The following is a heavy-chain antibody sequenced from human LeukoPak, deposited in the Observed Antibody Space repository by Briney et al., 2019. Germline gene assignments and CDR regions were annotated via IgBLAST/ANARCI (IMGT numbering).Heavy chain of an antibody. Sequence: GGSLRLSCAASGFTFGNYWMSWVRQAPGKGPEFVANIKQDGSQKSYVDSVRGRFTMSRDNAKKSVYLQMNSLRGDETAMYYCAREGTGGFDHWGQGTLVTVSS. CDR1: GFTFGNYW. V-gene: IGHV3-7*01. CDR3: AREGTGGFDH. D-gene: IGHD1-1*01. CDR2: IKQDGSQK. J-gene: IGHJ4*02.